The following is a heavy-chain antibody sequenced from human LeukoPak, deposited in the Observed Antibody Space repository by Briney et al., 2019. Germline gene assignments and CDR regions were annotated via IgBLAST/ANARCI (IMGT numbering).Heavy chain of an antibody. V-gene: IGHV3-15*01. CDR2: IKSKIDGGTT. CDR3: TTYGLFPLFI. D-gene: IGHD3-10*01. CDR1: GFTFSNAW. Sequence: PGGSLILSCAASGFTFSNAWMSWVRQAPGKGLEWVGRIKSKIDGGTTDYAAPVKGRFTISRDDSKNTLYLQMNSLKTEDTAVYYCTTYGLFPLFIWGQGTMVTVSS. J-gene: IGHJ3*02.